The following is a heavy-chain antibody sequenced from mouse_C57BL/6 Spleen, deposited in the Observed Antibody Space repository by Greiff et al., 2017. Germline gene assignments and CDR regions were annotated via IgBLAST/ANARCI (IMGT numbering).Heavy chain of an antibody. CDR2: IDPSDSYT. D-gene: IGHD1-1*02. CDR1: GYTFTSYW. V-gene: IGHV1-59*01. J-gene: IGHJ4*01. CDR3: ARWCGRDYYAMDY. Sequence: QVQLQQPGAELVRPGTSVKLSCKASGYTFTSYWMHWVKQRPGQGLEWIGVIDPSDSYTNYNQKFKGKATLTVDTSSSTAYMQLSSLTSEDSAVYYCARWCGRDYYAMDYWGQGTSVTVSS.